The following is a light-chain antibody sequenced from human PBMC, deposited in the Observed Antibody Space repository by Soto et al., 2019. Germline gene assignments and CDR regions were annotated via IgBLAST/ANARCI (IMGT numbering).Light chain of an antibody. CDR1: QIVSDNY. J-gene: IGKJ5*01. CDR2: DAS. CDR3: QQRSDWPPIT. V-gene: IGKV3-11*01. Sequence: EIVLTHSPGALSLSPGERATLSCRASQIVSDNYLAWYQQKPGQAPRLLIYDASNRATGIPVRFSGSGSGTDFTLTISSLEPEDFAVYYCQQRSDWPPITFGHGTRLEIK.